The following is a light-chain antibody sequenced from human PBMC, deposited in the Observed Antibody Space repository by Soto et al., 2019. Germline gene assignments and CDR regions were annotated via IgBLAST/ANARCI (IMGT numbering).Light chain of an antibody. CDR1: SSDVGGYNY. J-gene: IGLJ3*02. CDR2: DVS. CDR3: CSYAGSSFWV. Sequence: QSALTQPRSVSGSPGQSVTISCTGTSSDVGGYNYVSWYQQHPGKAPKLMIYDVSKRXSGVPDRFSGSKSGNTASLTISGLQAEDEADYYCCSYAGSSFWVFGGGTKLTVL. V-gene: IGLV2-11*01.